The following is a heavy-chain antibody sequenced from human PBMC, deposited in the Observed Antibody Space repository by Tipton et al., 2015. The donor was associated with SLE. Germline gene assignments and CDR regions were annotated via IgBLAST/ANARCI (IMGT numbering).Heavy chain of an antibody. V-gene: IGHV4-59*12. Sequence: TLSLTCTVSGGSISSFYWSWIRQPPGKGLEWIGSIYYSGSTYYNPSLKSRVTISVDTSKNQFSLKLSSVTAADTAVYYCVRNDAFDIWGQGTMVTVSS. J-gene: IGHJ3*02. CDR2: IYYSGST. CDR1: GGSISSFY. CDR3: VRNDAFDI.